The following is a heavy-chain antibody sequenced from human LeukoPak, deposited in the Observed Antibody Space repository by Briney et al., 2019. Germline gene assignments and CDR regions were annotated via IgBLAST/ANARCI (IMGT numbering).Heavy chain of an antibody. D-gene: IGHD4-11*01. CDR2: ISGSGGST. CDR1: GFPFSSHA. Sequence: GGSLRLSCAASGFPFSSHAMSWVRQAPGKGLEWVSAISGSGGSTYYADSVKGRFTISRDNSKNTLYLQMNSLRAEDTAVYYCARTYSNYGGGFGYWGQGTLVTVSS. V-gene: IGHV3-23*01. CDR3: ARTYSNYGGGFGY. J-gene: IGHJ4*02.